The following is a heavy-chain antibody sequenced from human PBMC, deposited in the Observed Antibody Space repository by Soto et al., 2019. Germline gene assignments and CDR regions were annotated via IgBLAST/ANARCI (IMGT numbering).Heavy chain of an antibody. CDR3: AKDAGEYDILTGYYADYYYYGMDV. V-gene: IGHV3-23*01. D-gene: IGHD3-9*01. CDR1: GFTFSSYA. Sequence: PGGSLRLSCAASGFTFSSYAMSWVRQAPGKGLEWVSAISGSGGSTYYADSVKGRFTISRDNSKNTLYLQMNSLRAEDTAVYYCAKDAGEYDILTGYYADYYYYGMDVWGQGTTVTVSS. J-gene: IGHJ6*02. CDR2: ISGSGGST.